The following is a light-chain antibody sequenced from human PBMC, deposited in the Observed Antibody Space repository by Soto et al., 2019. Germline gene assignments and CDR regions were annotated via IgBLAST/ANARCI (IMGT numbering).Light chain of an antibody. CDR1: QSVNIF. Sequence: EIVLTQSPATLSLSPGERATLSCRASQSVNIFLAWYQQKPGQAPRLLIYDASKRATGIPARFTGSGSGKDFTLTISSLEPEDFAVYYCQQRTTWPPTFGGGTKVEI. V-gene: IGKV3-11*01. CDR2: DAS. J-gene: IGKJ4*01. CDR3: QQRTTWPPT.